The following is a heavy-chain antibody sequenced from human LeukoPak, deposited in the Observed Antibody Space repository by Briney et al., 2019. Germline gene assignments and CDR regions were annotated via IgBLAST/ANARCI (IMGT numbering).Heavy chain of an antibody. V-gene: IGHV1-46*01. CDR1: GYTFTSYY. CDR3: AGEPGYCSGGSRYGKYYYSYMDV. D-gene: IGHD2-15*01. CDR2: INPSGGST. Sequence: GSVKVSCKASGYTFTSYYMHWVRQAPGQGLEWMGIINPSGGSTSYAQKFQGRVTMTRAVSTSTVHIELSSPRCEDTAGYFCAGEPGYCSGGSRYGKYYYSYMDVWGKGTTVTVSS. J-gene: IGHJ6*03.